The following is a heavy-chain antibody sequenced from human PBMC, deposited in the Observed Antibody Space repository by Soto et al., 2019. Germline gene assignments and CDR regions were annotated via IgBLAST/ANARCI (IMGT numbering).Heavy chain of an antibody. CDR1: GFTFNNYW. D-gene: IGHD2-2*01. Sequence: EVQLVESGGGLVQPGGSLRLSCVASGFTFNNYWMTWVRQAPGKGLEWVANIKQDGSETYYVESVEGRFTISRDNAKNSVYLQMNSLRVEDTAVYYCARELGYCSSSSCWSDDWGQGTLVTVSS. V-gene: IGHV3-7*04. CDR2: IKQDGSET. CDR3: ARELGYCSSSSCWSDD. J-gene: IGHJ4*02.